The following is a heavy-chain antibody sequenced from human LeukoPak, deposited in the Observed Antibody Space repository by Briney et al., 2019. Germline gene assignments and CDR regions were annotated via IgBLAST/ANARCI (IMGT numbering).Heavy chain of an antibody. Sequence: SVKVSCKASGGTFSSYAISWVRQAPGQGLEWMGGIIPIFGTANYAQKFQGRVTMTRDTSISTAYMELSRLRSDDTAVYYCARVRHYYDSSGYYFNWFDPWGQGTLVTVSS. CDR2: IIPIFGTA. CDR3: ARVRHYYDSSGYYFNWFDP. V-gene: IGHV1-69*05. CDR1: GGTFSSYA. D-gene: IGHD3-22*01. J-gene: IGHJ5*02.